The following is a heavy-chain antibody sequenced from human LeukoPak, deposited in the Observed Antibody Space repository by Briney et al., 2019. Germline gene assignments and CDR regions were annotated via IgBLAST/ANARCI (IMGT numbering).Heavy chain of an antibody. D-gene: IGHD6-19*01. CDR1: GLTLSSYW. Sequence: GGSQSLFCAPSGLTLSSYWMSCARHARGGGLEWVANIKQDGSEKNYVDSVKGRFTISRDNAKNSLYLEMNSLRAEDTAVYYCARGSGWYNYWGQGTLVTVSS. J-gene: IGHJ4*02. CDR3: ARGSGWYNY. CDR2: IKQDGSEK. V-gene: IGHV3-7*01.